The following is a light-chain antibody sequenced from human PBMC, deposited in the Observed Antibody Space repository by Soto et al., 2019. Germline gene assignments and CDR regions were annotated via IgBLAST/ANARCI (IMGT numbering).Light chain of an antibody. CDR2: DAS. J-gene: IGKJ4*01. V-gene: IGKV3-20*01. Sequence: EIVLTQSPGTLSLSPGERATLSCRASQSVSSNYLAWYKQKPGQAPRLLIYDASSRATGIPDRFSGSGSGTDFTLTISRLEPEDFAEYYCQRYGSSPLTFGGGTKVEIK. CDR3: QRYGSSPLT. CDR1: QSVSSNY.